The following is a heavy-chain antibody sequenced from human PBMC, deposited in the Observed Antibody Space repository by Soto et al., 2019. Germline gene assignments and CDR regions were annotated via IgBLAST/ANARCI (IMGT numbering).Heavy chain of an antibody. CDR1: GGSISSGGYY. D-gene: IGHD1-26*01. V-gene: IGHV4-31*03. CDR2: IYYSGST. Sequence: TLSLTCTVSGGSISSGGYYWSWIRQHPGKGLEWIGYIYYSGSTYYNPSLKSRVTISVDTSKNQFSLKLSSVTAADTAVYYCASGMLHYNWFDPWGQGTLVTVSS. J-gene: IGHJ5*02. CDR3: ASGMLHYNWFDP.